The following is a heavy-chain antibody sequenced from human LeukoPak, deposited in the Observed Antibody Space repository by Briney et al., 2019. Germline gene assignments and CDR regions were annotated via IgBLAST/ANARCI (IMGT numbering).Heavy chain of an antibody. CDR1: GGSISSGGYY. Sequence: PSQTLSLTCTVSGGSISSGGYYWSWIRRHPGKGLEWIGYIYYSGSTYYNPSLKSRVTISVDTSKNQFSLKLSSVTAADTAVYYCAIDGYGDSEYFQHWGQGTLVTVSS. V-gene: IGHV4-31*03. J-gene: IGHJ1*01. D-gene: IGHD4-17*01. CDR3: AIDGYGDSEYFQH. CDR2: IYYSGST.